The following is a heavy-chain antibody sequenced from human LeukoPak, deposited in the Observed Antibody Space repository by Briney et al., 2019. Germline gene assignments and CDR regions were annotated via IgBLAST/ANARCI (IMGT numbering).Heavy chain of an antibody. J-gene: IGHJ4*02. CDR1: GGSVSSGSYY. CDR3: ARRPVRIQIWSS. CDR2: IYYSGST. Sequence: SETLSLTCTVSGGSVSSGSYYWSWIRQPPGKGLEWIGYIYYSGSTYYNPSLKSRVTISVDTSKNQFSLKLSSVTAADTAVYYCARRPVRIQIWSSWGQGTLVTVSS. V-gene: IGHV4-61*01. D-gene: IGHD5-18*01.